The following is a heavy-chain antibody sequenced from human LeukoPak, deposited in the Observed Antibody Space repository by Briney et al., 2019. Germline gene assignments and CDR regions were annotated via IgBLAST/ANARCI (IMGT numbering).Heavy chain of an antibody. D-gene: IGHD6-13*01. CDR3: AREGRGVPGAIAAVKGFDY. CDR2: INPSGGST. Sequence: GASVKVSCKASGYIFTSYYIHWVRQAPGQGLEWMGIINPSGGSTSYAQKFQGRVTMTRDMSTSTVYMELSSLRSEDTAIYYCAREGRGVPGAIAAVKGFDYWGQGTLVTVSS. J-gene: IGHJ4*02. CDR1: GYIFTSYY. V-gene: IGHV1-46*01.